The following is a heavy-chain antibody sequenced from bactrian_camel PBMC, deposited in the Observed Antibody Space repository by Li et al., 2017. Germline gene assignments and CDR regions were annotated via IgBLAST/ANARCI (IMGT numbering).Heavy chain of an antibody. CDR1: GFTFETYA. J-gene: IGHJ4*01. D-gene: IGHD5*01. CDR3: AWGVALI. V-gene: IGHV3S31*01. Sequence: VQLVESGGGLVQPGGSLRLSYAASGFTFETYAMSWVRQAPGKGLEWVSSIDTGGSLTYYADYLKDRFTISRDNGKNTLYLQLNSLKSEDTAMYYCAWGVALIGGQGTQVTVS. CDR2: IDTGGSLT.